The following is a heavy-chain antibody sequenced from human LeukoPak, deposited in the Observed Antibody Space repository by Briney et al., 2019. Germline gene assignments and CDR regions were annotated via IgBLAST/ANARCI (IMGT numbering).Heavy chain of an antibody. Sequence: PSETLSLTCTVSGDSVSSYYWSWIRQPAGKGLEWIGRIYVSGSLNYNPSLKSRVTMSIDTSKSQFSLRLSSVTAADTAVYYCARDWQPGPGHFYYGMDVWGQGTTVTVSS. CDR1: GDSVSSYY. V-gene: IGHV4-4*07. CDR3: ARDWQPGPGHFYYGMDV. J-gene: IGHJ6*02. D-gene: IGHD3-10*01. CDR2: IYVSGSL.